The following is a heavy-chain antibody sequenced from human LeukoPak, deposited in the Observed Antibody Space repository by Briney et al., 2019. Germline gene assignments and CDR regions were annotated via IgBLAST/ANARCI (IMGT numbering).Heavy chain of an antibody. D-gene: IGHD2-2*01. CDR3: ARVQVVPAATTIDY. J-gene: IGHJ4*02. Sequence: PSETLSLTCAVYGVSFSGYYWSWIRQPPGKGLEWIWEINHSGSTNYNPSLKSRVTISVDTSKNQFALKLSSATGADTAVYYCARVQVVPAATTIDYWGQGTLVTVSS. V-gene: IGHV4-34*01. CDR1: GVSFSGYY. CDR2: INHSGST.